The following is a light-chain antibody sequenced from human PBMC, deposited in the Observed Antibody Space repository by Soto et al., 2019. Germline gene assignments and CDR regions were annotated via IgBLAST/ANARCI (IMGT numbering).Light chain of an antibody. CDR2: RAS. Sequence: EIVMTQSPDTLSVSPGERATLSCRASESVNSNLAWYQQKPGQAPRLLIYRASTRATGITARFSGSGSGTDYTRTINSLQSEDFAVYYCQQYNYWPSFGQGTKVDIK. V-gene: IGKV3-15*01. J-gene: IGKJ1*01. CDR3: QQYNYWPS. CDR1: ESVNSN.